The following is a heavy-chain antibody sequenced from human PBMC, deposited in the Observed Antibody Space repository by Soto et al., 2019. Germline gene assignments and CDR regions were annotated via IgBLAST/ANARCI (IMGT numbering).Heavy chain of an antibody. Sequence: SETLSLTCAVYGGSFSGYYWSWIRQPPGKGLEWIGEINHSGSTNYNPSLKSRVTISVDTSKNQFSLKLSSVTAADTAVYYCARGGSVTYDFWSGYKSPFDYWGQGTLVTVYS. D-gene: IGHD3-3*01. CDR1: GGSFSGYY. J-gene: IGHJ4*02. CDR3: ARGGSVTYDFWSGYKSPFDY. V-gene: IGHV4-34*01. CDR2: INHSGST.